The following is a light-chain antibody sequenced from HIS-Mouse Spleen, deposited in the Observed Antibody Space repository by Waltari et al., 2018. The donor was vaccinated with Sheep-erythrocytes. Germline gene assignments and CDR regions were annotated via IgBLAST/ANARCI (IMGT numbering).Light chain of an antibody. CDR1: ALPKKY. J-gene: IGLJ3*02. Sequence: SYELTQPPSVSVSPGQTARITCPGDALPKKYAYWYQQKSGQATALVIYEDSKRPSGIPERFSGSTSGTRATLTISGAQVEDEADYYCYSTDSSGNHWVFGGGTKLTVL. CDR2: EDS. V-gene: IGLV3-10*01. CDR3: YSTDSSGNHWV.